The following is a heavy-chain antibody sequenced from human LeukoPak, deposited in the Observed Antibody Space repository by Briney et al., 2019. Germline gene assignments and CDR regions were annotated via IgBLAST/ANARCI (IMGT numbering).Heavy chain of an antibody. V-gene: IGHV3-30*04. CDR3: ARAPLAVAATTYFDY. Sequence: GGSLRLSCAASGFTFSSYAMHWVRQAPGKGREWVAVISYDGSNKYYADSVKGRFTISRDNSKNTLYLQMNSLRAEDTAVYYCARAPLAVAATTYFDYWGRGTLVTVSS. CDR2: ISYDGSNK. D-gene: IGHD2-15*01. CDR1: GFTFSSYA. J-gene: IGHJ4*02.